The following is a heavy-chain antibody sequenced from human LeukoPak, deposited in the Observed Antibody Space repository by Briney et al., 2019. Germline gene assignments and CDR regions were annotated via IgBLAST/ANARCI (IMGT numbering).Heavy chain of an antibody. Sequence: GESLKISCKASVNSFTSYWIGWVRQMPGKGLEWMGIIYPGDSDTRYSPSFQGQVTISADKSISTAYLQWSSLKASDTAMYYCARQKPPGYSSSNDAFDIWGQGTMVTVSS. D-gene: IGHD5-18*01. CDR2: IYPGDSDT. CDR3: ARQKPPGYSSSNDAFDI. CDR1: VNSFTSYW. J-gene: IGHJ3*02. V-gene: IGHV5-51*01.